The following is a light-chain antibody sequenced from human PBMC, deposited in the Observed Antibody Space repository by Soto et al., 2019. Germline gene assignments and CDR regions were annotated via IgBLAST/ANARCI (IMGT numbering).Light chain of an antibody. CDR2: GAS. CDR3: QQYGSSSFT. J-gene: IGKJ4*01. CDR1: QSVSSSY. Sequence: EIVLTQSPGTLSLSPGERATLSCRASQSVSSSYLAWYQQKPGQAPRLLIYGASSRATGIPDRFSGSGSGTDFTLTISRLEPEDFAVYYWQQYGSSSFTFGGGTKVEIK. V-gene: IGKV3-20*01.